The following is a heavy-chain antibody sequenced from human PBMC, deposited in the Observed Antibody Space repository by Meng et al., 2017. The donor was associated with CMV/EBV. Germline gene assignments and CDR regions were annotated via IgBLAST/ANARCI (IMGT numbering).Heavy chain of an antibody. CDR3: PRALAVAGPYFDY. J-gene: IGHJ4*02. CDR1: GGSISSYY. V-gene: IGHV4-59*01. Sequence: SETLSLTCTVSGGSISSYYWSWIRQPPGKGLEWIGYIYYSGSTNYNPSLRSRVTISVDTSKNQFSLKLSSVTAADTAVYYFPRALAVAGPYFDYWGQGTLVTVSS. D-gene: IGHD6-19*01. CDR2: IYYSGST.